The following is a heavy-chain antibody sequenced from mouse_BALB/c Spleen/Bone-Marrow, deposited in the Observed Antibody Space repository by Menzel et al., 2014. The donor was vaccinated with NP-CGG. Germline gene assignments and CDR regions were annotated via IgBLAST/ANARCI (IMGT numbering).Heavy chain of an antibody. J-gene: IGHJ4*01. V-gene: IGHV5-12-2*01. CDR2: ISNGGGST. CDR3: ARQLGQRWARDY. CDR1: GFTFSSYT. Sequence: EVMLVESGGGLVQPGGSLKLSCAASGFTFSSYTVSWVRQTPEKRLEWVAYISNGGGSTYYPDTVKGRFTISRDNAKNTLYLQMSSLKSEDAAMYYCARQLGQRWARDYWGQGTSVTVSS. D-gene: IGHD3-1*01.